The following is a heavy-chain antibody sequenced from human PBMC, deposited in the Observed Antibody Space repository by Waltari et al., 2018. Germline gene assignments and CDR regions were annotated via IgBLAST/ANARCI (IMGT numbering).Heavy chain of an antibody. CDR3: ARDASIATAGTDALDI. V-gene: IGHV1-2*02. Sequence: VQLVQSGAEMKKTGASVKVSCKASGYTLTGYYIHWVRQAPGQGLEWRGWIKFENGDTNYAQGFQGRVTMTRDTSINTIYLELSRLRSDDTAMYYCARDASIATAGTDALDIWGQGTLVTVSS. CDR2: IKFENGDT. J-gene: IGHJ3*02. D-gene: IGHD6-13*01. CDR1: GYTLTGYY.